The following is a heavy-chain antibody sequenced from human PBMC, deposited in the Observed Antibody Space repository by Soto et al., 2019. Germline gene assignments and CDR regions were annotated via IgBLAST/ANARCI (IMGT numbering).Heavy chain of an antibody. Sequence: ASVKVSCKASGYTFTGYYMHWVRQAPGQGLEWMGWINPNSGGTNYAQKFQGRVTMTGDTSISTAYMELSRLRSDDTAVYYCARGAGAARQNPGGMDVWGQGTTVTVSS. CDR1: GYTFTGYY. J-gene: IGHJ6*02. V-gene: IGHV1-2*02. CDR2: INPNSGGT. D-gene: IGHD6-6*01. CDR3: ARGAGAARQNPGGMDV.